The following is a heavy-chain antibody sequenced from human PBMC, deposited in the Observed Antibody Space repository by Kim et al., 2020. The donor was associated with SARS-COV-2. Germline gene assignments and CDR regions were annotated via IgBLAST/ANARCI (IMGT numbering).Heavy chain of an antibody. CDR1: GYTFTSYA. CDR3: AREVKYSSSGGWFDA. CDR2: INTNTGNP. J-gene: IGHJ5*02. V-gene: IGHV7-4-1*01. Sequence: ASVQVSCKACGYTFTSYAMNWVRQAPGQGLEWMGWINTNTGNPTYAQGFTGRFVFSLDTAVSTAYLQLCSLKAEDTAVYYCAREVKYSSSGGWFDAWGQGARDTVCS. D-gene: IGHD6-13*01.